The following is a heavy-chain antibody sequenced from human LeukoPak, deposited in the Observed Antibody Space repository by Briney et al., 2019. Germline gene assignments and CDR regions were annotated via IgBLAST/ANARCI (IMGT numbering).Heavy chain of an antibody. J-gene: IGHJ3*02. V-gene: IGHV4-38-2*02. D-gene: IGHD3-3*01. CDR3: ERAFRGIFGVFEAFDI. Sequence: SETLSLTCTVSGYSISSGYYWGWIRQPPGKGLEWIGIIYHSGRTDYNPSLKSRVTILEDTSKKQFSLKLSSATSADTAVYYCERAFRGIFGVFEAFDIWGQGTMVTVSS. CDR2: IYHSGRT. CDR1: GYSISSGYY.